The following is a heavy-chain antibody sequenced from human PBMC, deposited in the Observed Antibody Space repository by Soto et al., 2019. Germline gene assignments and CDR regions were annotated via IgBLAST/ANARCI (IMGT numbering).Heavy chain of an antibody. V-gene: IGHV5-10-1*01. CDR3: ARHQRGYSGDDHY. CDR1: GYSFTSYW. Sequence: HGESLKISCKGSGYSFTSYWISWVRQMPGKGLEWMGRIDPSDSYTNYSPSFQGHVTISADKSISTAYLQWSSLKASDTAMYYCARHQRGYSGDDHYWGQGTLVTVS. J-gene: IGHJ4*02. CDR2: IDPSDSYT. D-gene: IGHD5-12*01.